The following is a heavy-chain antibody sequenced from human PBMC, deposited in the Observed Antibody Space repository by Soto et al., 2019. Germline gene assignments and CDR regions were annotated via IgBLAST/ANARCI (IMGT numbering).Heavy chain of an antibody. D-gene: IGHD2-2*03. CDR1: GASVTSGSYY. V-gene: IGHV4-61*03. CDR3: TRNWITVDGRPFDY. CDR2: VYYSGIT. Sequence: PSETLSLTCSVSGASVTSGSYYWSWIRQPPGKGLEWIGYVYYSGITNYNPSLKSRVTISVDTSKNHFSLKLNSVTAADTAVYYCTRNWITVDGRPFDYWGHGTLVTVS. J-gene: IGHJ4*01.